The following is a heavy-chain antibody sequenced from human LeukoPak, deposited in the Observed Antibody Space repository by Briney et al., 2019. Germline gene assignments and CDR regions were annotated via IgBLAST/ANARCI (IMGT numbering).Heavy chain of an antibody. J-gene: IGHJ4*02. D-gene: IGHD6-19*01. CDR2: IHKSGSP. V-gene: IGHV4-4*07. CDR3: ARDLGNVGWLIDY. Sequence: SETLSLTCSVSGASITTYCWSWIRQSAGKGLEWIGRIHKSGSPHYNPSLTGRVTMSLDTSKNQFSLKLTSVTAADTAVYYCARDLGNVGWLIDYWGQGTRVTVSS. CDR1: GASITTYC.